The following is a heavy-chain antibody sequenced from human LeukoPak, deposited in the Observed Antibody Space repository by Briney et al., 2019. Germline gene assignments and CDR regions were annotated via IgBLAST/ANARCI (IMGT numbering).Heavy chain of an antibody. D-gene: IGHD3-10*01. CDR3: ARSINLWFGELNWFDP. CDR2: INPNSGGT. J-gene: IGHJ5*02. Sequence: GASVKVSCKASGYTFTGYYMHWVRQAPGQGLEWMGWINPNSGGTNYAQKFQDRVTMTRDTSISTAYMELSRLRSDDTAVYYCARSINLWFGELNWFDPWGQGTLVTVSS. V-gene: IGHV1-2*02. CDR1: GYTFTGYY.